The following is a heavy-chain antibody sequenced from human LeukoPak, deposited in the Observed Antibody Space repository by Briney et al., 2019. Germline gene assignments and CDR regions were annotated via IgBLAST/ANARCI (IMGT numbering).Heavy chain of an antibody. D-gene: IGHD3-10*01. J-gene: IGHJ4*02. Sequence: GGSLRLSCAASGFTFSSYSMNWVRQAPGKGLEWVSSISSSSSYIYYADSVKGRFTISRDNAKNSLYLQMNNLRAEDTAVYYCARDLAPYHYGLGRSFDYWDEETLVTVSS. CDR2: ISSSSSYI. CDR3: ARDLAPYHYGLGRSFDY. V-gene: IGHV3-21*01. CDR1: GFTFSSYS.